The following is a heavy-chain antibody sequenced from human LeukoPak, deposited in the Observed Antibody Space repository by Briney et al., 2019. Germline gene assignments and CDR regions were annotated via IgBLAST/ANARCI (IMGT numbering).Heavy chain of an antibody. CDR3: ARAHTLYYDFWSGYYKTNWFDP. CDR2: INHSGRT. Sequence: SETLSLTCAVYGGSFSGYYWSWIRQPPGKGLEWIGEINHSGRTNYNPSLRSRVTISVDTSKNQFSLKLSSVTAADTAVYYCARAHTLYYDFWSGYYKTNWFDPWGQGTLVTVSS. D-gene: IGHD3-3*01. J-gene: IGHJ5*02. CDR1: GGSFSGYY. V-gene: IGHV4-34*01.